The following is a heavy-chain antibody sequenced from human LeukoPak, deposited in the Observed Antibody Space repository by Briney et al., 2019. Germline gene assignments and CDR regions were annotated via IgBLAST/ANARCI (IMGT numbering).Heavy chain of an antibody. V-gene: IGHV1-69*04. CDR3: ARDQVNGSYFSAASDI. CDR2: IIPILGIA. CDR1: GGTFSSYA. Sequence: SVKVSCKASGGTFSSYAISWVRQAPGQGLEWMGRIIPILGIASYAQKFQVRVTITADKSTSTAYMELSSLRSEDTAVYYCARDQVNGSYFSAASDIWGQGTMVTVSS. J-gene: IGHJ3*02. D-gene: IGHD1-26*01.